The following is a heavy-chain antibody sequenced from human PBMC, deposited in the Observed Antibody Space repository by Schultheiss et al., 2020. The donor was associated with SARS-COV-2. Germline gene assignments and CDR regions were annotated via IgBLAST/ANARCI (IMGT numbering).Heavy chain of an antibody. D-gene: IGHD3-10*01. V-gene: IGHV4-34*01. CDR1: GGSFSGYY. J-gene: IGHJ5*02. CDR2: IYHSGST. CDR3: ARTYGSGSYVWFDP. Sequence: SETLSLTCAVYGGSFSGYYWSWIRQPPGKGLEWIGEIYHSGSTNYNPSLKSRVTISVDTSKNQFSLKLSSVTAADTAVYYCARTYGSGSYVWFDPWGQGTLVTVSS.